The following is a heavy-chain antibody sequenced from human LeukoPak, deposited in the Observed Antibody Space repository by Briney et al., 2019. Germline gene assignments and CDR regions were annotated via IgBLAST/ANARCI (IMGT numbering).Heavy chain of an antibody. CDR2: FYYGGST. CDR3: ARGSAAAVTGTFDL. D-gene: IGHD6-25*01. Sequence: SETLSLTCTVSGGSISSYYWSWIRQPPGKGLEWIGFFYYGGSTNSSPSLKSRVTISADPSKNQFSLNLNSVTAADTAVYYCARGSAAAVTGTFDLWGQGTMVTVSS. J-gene: IGHJ3*01. CDR1: GGSISSYY. V-gene: IGHV4-59*12.